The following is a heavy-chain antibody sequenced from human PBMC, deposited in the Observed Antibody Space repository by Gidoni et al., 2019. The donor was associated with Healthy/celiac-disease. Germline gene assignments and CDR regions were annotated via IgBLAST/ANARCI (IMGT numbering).Heavy chain of an antibody. CDR1: GYSISSGYY. V-gene: IGHV4-38-2*02. CDR3: ARADQGGCVGGP. CDR2: IYHSGST. J-gene: IGHJ5*02. D-gene: IGHD3-16*01. Sequence: QVQLQESGPGLVKPSETLSLTCTVSGYSISSGYYWGWIRQPPGKGLEWIGSIYHSGSTYYNPSLKSRVTISVDTSKNQFSLKLSSVTAADTAVYYCARADQGGCVGGPWGQGTLVTVSS.